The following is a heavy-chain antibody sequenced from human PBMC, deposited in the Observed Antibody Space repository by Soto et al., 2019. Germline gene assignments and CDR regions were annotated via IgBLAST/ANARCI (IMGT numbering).Heavy chain of an antibody. CDR2: FYKTGTT. V-gene: IGHV4-59*01. D-gene: IGHD6-25*01. J-gene: IGHJ6*03. Sequence: PSETLSLTCSVSGASISSYYWNWVRQPPGKGLEWIGYFYKTGTTNSHPSLKSRVTISADTSQNQLSLRLTSVTAADTAVYFCAKSLAAPHGMAYYYYMDVWGKGTTVTVSS. CDR1: GASISSYY. CDR3: AKSLAAPHGMAYYYYMDV.